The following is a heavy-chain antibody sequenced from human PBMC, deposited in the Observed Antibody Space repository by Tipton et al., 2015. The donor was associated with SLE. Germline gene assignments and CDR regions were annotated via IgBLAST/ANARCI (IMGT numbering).Heavy chain of an antibody. CDR1: GGSISPYY. CDR3: ARGLFPWELFY. D-gene: IGHD1-26*01. CDR2: IYYSGGT. J-gene: IGHJ4*02. V-gene: IGHV4-59*12. Sequence: GSLRLSCTVSGGSISPYYWTWIRQPPGKGLEWIGYIYYSGGTNYNPSLKSRVTISVDTSKNQFSLKLRSVTAADTAFYYCARGLFPWELFYWGQGTLVTVSS.